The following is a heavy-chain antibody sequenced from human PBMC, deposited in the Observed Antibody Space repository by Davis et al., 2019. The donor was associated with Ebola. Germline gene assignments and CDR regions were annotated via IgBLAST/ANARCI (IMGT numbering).Heavy chain of an antibody. V-gene: IGHV3-74*01. CDR1: GFSFSGYW. CDR3: ARSGLNGMDV. CDR2: IDSDGSST. Sequence: GESLKISCATSGFSFSGYWMHWVRQGPGKRLVWVSRIDSDGSSTTYADSVKGRFTISRDNAKNTVYLQMNSLRAEDTAVYYCARSGLNGMDVWGQGTTVTVSS. J-gene: IGHJ6*02.